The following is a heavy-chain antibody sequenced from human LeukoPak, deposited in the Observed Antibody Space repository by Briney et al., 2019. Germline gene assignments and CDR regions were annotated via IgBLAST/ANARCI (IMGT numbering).Heavy chain of an antibody. CDR1: GFTFSSHG. V-gene: IGHV3-23*01. D-gene: IGHD3-10*01. Sequence: GGTLRLSCAASGFTFSSHGMSWVRQAPGKGLEWVSTISGSGDNTYYADSVKGRFTISRDNSKNTLYLQMNSLRAEDTAVYYCARVTYGSGTYGAFDYWGKGTLVTVSS. CDR3: ARVTYGSGTYGAFDY. CDR2: ISGSGDNT. J-gene: IGHJ4*02.